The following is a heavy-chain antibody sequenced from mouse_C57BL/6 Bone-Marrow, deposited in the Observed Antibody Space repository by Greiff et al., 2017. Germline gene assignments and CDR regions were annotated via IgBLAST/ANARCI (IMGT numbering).Heavy chain of an antibody. D-gene: IGHD1-1*01. CDR3: ARGAENYYGSSPYWYFDV. CDR2: IDPNSGGT. CDR1: GYTFTSYW. V-gene: IGHV1-72*01. J-gene: IGHJ1*03. Sequence: QVQLQQPGAELVKPGASVKLSCKASGYTFTSYWMHWVKQRPGRGLEWIGRIDPNSGGTKYNEKFKSKATLTVDKPSSTAYMQLSSLTSEDSAVYYCARGAENYYGSSPYWYFDVWGTGTTVTVSS.